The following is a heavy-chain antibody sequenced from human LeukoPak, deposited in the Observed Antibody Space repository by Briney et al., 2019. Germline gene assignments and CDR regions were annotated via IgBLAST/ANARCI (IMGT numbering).Heavy chain of an antibody. Sequence: ASVKVSCKTSGYTFTAYYLHWVRQAPGQGLEWMGWINPNSGGTNYAQKFQGRVTMTRDTSISTAYMELSRLRSDDTAVYYCARRSREDCTNGVCYSGSYMDVWGKGTTVTVSS. J-gene: IGHJ6*03. CDR1: GYTFTAYY. D-gene: IGHD2-8*01. CDR3: ARRSREDCTNGVCYSGSYMDV. CDR2: INPNSGGT. V-gene: IGHV1-2*02.